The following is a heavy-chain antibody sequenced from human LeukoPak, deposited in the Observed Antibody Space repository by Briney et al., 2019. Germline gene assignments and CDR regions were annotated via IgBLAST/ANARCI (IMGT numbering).Heavy chain of an antibody. CDR1: GYTFTSYG. V-gene: IGHV1-18*01. CDR2: ISAYNGNT. J-gene: IGHJ4*02. CDR3: ARSRGGYYCDSRHFDY. Sequence: VASVKVSCKASGYTFTSYGISWVRQAPGQGREWMGWISAYNGNTNYAQKLQGRVTMTTDTSTSTAYMELRSLRSDDTAVYYCARSRGGYYCDSRHFDYWGQGTLVTVSS. D-gene: IGHD3-22*01.